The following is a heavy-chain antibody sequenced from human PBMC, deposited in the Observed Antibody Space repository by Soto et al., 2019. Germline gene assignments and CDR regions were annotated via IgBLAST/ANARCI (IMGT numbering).Heavy chain of an antibody. V-gene: IGHV1-58*01. J-gene: IGHJ6*02. CDR1: GFTFTSSA. CDR2: IVVGSGNK. Sequence: ASVKVSCKASGFTFTSSAVQWVRQARGQRLEWIGWIVVGSGNKNYAQKFQERVTITRDMSTSTAYMELSSLRSEDTAVYYCAADKNYYDSSGYYPSGYYGMDVWG. CDR3: AADKNYYDSSGYYPSGYYGMDV. D-gene: IGHD3-22*01.